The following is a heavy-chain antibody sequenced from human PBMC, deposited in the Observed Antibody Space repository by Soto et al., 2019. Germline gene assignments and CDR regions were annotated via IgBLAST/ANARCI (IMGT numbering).Heavy chain of an antibody. CDR2: IIPIFGTA. V-gene: IGHV1-69*01. Sequence: QVQLVQSGAEVKKPGSSVKVSCKASGGTFSSYAISWVRQAPGQGLEWMGAIIPIFGTANYAQKFQGRVTITADESTSTAYMELSSLRSEDTAVYYCVRAYYYDSSGYYPYPSGYWGQGTLVTVSS. CDR3: VRAYYYDSSGYYPYPSGY. D-gene: IGHD3-22*01. J-gene: IGHJ4*02. CDR1: GGTFSSYA.